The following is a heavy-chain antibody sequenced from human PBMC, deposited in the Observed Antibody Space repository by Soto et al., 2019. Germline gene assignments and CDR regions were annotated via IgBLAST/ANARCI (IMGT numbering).Heavy chain of an antibody. V-gene: IGHV3-23*01. D-gene: IGHD3-3*01. Sequence: PGGSLRLSCAASVFSFGSYALRWVRQAPGKGLEWVSTISGSDGTSFYADSVKGRFSISRDTSQSALYLHINSLRADDTAMYYCARWSYLDYWGQGTRVTVSS. CDR1: VFSFGSYA. J-gene: IGHJ4*02. CDR3: ARWSYLDY. CDR2: ISGSDGTS.